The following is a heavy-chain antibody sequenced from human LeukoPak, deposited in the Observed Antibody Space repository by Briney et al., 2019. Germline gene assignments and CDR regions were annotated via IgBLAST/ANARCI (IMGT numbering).Heavy chain of an antibody. V-gene: IGHV1-2*02. CDR3: ARDADVGYYDSSGQGPFDY. J-gene: IGHJ4*02. D-gene: IGHD3-22*01. CDR1: GYTFTGYY. CDR2: IKPNSCGT. Sequence: GASVKVSCKASGYTFTGYYMHWLRQAPGQALAWIGWIKPNSCGTNYAQNFQGRVPMTRDPSISTAYMELSRPRSDDTAVYYCARDADVGYYDSSGQGPFDYWGQGTLVTVSS.